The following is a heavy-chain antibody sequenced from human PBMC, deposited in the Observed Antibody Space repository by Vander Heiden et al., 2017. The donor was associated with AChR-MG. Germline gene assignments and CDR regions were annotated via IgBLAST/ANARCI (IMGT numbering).Heavy chain of an antibody. Sequence: EVQLVESGGGLVQPGGSLRLSCAASGFTLVSYWMSWVRQAPGKGLKWVANIKQDGSEKYYVDSVKGRFTISRDNAKNSLYLQMNSLRAEDTAVYYCARDLGIAAADTFDYWGQGTLVTVSS. CDR3: ARDLGIAAADTFDY. V-gene: IGHV3-7*01. CDR1: GFTLVSYW. CDR2: IKQDGSEK. D-gene: IGHD6-13*01. J-gene: IGHJ4*02.